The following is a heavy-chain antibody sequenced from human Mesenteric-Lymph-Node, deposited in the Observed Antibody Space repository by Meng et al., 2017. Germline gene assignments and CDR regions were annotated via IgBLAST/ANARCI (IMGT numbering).Heavy chain of an antibody. CDR3: ARGRSDWFDP. CDR2: INHSGST. V-gene: IGHV4-34*01. Sequence: VERQQGGEGLLKPSETLSLPCAVYGGCFSGYYWSWIRQPPGKGLEWIGEINHSGSTNYNPSLKSRVTISVDTSKNQFSLKLSSVTAADTAVYYCARGRSDWFDPWGQGTLVTVSS. J-gene: IGHJ5*02. CDR1: GGCFSGYY.